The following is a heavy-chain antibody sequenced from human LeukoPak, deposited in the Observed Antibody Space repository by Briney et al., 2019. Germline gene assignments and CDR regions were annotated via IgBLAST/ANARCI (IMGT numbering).Heavy chain of an antibody. CDR3: ARGRRKYCSSTSCIKGIAAAGTLFGY. D-gene: IGHD2-2*01. CDR2: INHSGST. V-gene: IGHV4-34*01. Sequence: SETLSLTCAVYGGSFSGYYWSWIRQPPGKGLEWIGEINHSGSTNYNPSLKSRVAISVDTSKNQFSLKLSSVTAADTAVYYCARGRRKYCSSTSCIKGIAAAGTLFGYWGQGTLVTVSS. CDR1: GGSFSGYY. J-gene: IGHJ4*02.